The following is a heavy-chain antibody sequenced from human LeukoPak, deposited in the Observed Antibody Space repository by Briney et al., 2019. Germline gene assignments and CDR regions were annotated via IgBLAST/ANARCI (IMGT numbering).Heavy chain of an antibody. D-gene: IGHD6-19*01. J-gene: IGHJ5*02. CDR2: ISTDGTT. V-gene: IGHV3-23*01. CDR1: GLTFANYA. Sequence: GGSLRLSCAVSGLTFANYAMTWVRQAPGKGLESVSSISTDGTTYYAHSVKGRFTLSRDNSKNTLYLQMSSLRAEDTAVYYCAKVAYSSGWYWFDPWGQGTLVTVSS. CDR3: AKVAYSSGWYWFDP.